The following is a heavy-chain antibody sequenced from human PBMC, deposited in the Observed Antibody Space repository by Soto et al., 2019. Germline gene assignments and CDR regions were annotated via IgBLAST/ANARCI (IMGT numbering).Heavy chain of an antibody. CDR2: IYYSGST. D-gene: IGHD1-26*01. CDR3: ARASTEWELISFDP. J-gene: IGHJ5*02. CDR1: GGSISSYY. Sequence: SETLSLTCTVSGGSISSYYWSWIRQPPGKGLEWIGYIYYSGSTNYNPSLKSRVTISVDTSKNQFSLKLSSVTAADTAVYHCARASTEWELISFDPWGQGTLVTVSS. V-gene: IGHV4-59*01.